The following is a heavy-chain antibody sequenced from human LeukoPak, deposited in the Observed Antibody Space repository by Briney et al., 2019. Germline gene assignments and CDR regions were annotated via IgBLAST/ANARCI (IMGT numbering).Heavy chain of an antibody. CDR2: MNPNSGNT. D-gene: IGHD6-13*01. V-gene: IGHV1-8*01. CDR3: ARGLGSSSWSGGDY. J-gene: IGHJ4*02. Sequence: GASVTVSCTASGYAFTSYDINWVRQAPGQGLEWMGWMNPNSGNTGYAQKFQGRVTMTRNTSISTAYMELSSLRSDDTAVYYCARGLGSSSWSGGDYWGQGTLVTVSS. CDR1: GYAFTSYD.